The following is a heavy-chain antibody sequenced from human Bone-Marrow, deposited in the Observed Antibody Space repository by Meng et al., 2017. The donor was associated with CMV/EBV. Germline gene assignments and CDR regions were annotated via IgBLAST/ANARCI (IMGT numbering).Heavy chain of an antibody. D-gene: IGHD3-16*01. V-gene: IGHV3-23*01. CDR2: ISDSGDKK. CDR3: AKDLGSSWGRFDS. J-gene: IGHJ4*02. Sequence: GESLKISCAASGFTFSDYYMSWVRQAPGKGLECVSVISDSGDKKYYADSVKGRFTISRDNSKNTLYLQMNSLTAEDTAVYFCAKDLGSSWGRFDSWGQGTLVTVSS. CDR1: GFTFSDYY.